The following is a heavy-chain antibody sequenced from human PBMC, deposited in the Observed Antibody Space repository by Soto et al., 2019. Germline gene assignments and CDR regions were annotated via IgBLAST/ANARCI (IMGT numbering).Heavy chain of an antibody. J-gene: IGHJ5*02. V-gene: IGHV1-46*01. Sequence: GASVKVSCKASGYTFTSHYMHWVRQAPGQGLEWMGIINPSGGSTSYAQKFQGRVTMTRDTSTSTVYMELSSLRPEDTAVYYCARDKGYSSSWYVGSVWFDPWGQGTLVTVSS. CDR3: ARDKGYSSSWYVGSVWFDP. D-gene: IGHD6-13*01. CDR1: GYTFTSHY. CDR2: INPSGGST.